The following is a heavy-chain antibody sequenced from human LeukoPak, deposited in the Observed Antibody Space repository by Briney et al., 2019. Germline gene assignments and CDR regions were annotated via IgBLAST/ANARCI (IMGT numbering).Heavy chain of an antibody. J-gene: IGHJ4*02. D-gene: IGHD2-2*02. V-gene: IGHV3-23*01. CDR2: ISGSGSAT. CDR1: GFTFSNYG. CDR3: AKTEAPAAIRAGSDY. Sequence: GGSLRLSCAASGFTFSNYGMSRVRQAPGKGLEWVSTISGSGSATYNAGSVKGRFTTSRDNSNNTLYLQMNSLRAEDTAVYYCAKTEAPAAIRAGSDYWGQGTLVTVSS.